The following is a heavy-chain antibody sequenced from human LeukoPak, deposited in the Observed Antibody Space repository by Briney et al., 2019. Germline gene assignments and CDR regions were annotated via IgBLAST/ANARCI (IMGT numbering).Heavy chain of an antibody. D-gene: IGHD3-3*01. J-gene: IGHJ6*02. CDR1: GGTFSSYA. V-gene: IGHV1-69*04. CDR2: IIPILGIA. CDR3: ARTPHYDFCGMDV. Sequence: ASVKVSCKASGGTFSSYAISWVRQVPGQGLEWMGRIIPILGIANYAQKFQGRVTITADKSTSTAYMELSSLRSEDTAVYYCARTPHYDFCGMDVWGQGTTVTVSS.